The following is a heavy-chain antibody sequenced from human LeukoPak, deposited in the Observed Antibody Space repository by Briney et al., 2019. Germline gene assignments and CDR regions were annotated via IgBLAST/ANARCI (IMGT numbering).Heavy chain of an antibody. V-gene: IGHV3-30*18. CDR1: GFTFSSYG. CDR2: ISYDGSNK. Sequence: PGGSLGLSCAASGFTFSSYGMHWVRQAPGKGLEWVAVISYDGSNKYYADSVKGRFTISRDNSKNTLYLQMNSLRAEDTAVYYCAKITTGTTYWGQGTLVTVSS. CDR3: AKITTGTTY. J-gene: IGHJ4*02. D-gene: IGHD1-1*01.